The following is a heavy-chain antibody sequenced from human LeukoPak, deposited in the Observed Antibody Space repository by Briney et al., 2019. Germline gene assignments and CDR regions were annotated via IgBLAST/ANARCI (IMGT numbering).Heavy chain of an antibody. J-gene: IGHJ3*02. D-gene: IGHD3-22*01. CDR1: GFTFSNYA. CDR3: AKDRVSMIVVVAFDI. V-gene: IGHV3-23*01. CDR2: ISGSGLRT. Sequence: GGSLRLSCAASGFTFSNYAMSWVRQAPGKGLEWVSAISGSGLRTYYADSVKGRFTISRDISKNTLYLQMDSLRAEDTAVYYCAKDRVSMIVVVAFDIWGQGTMVTVSS.